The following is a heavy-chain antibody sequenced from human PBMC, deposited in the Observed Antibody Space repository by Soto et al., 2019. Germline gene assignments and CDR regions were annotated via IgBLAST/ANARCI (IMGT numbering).Heavy chain of an antibody. CDR1: GGSFSGYS. Sequence: PSETLSLTCAVYGGSFSGYSWSWIRQPPGKGLEWIGEINHSASTNYNPSLKSRVTISVDTSKNQFSLELSSVTAADTAVYYCARGRGHYYYYGMDVWGQGTTVTVSS. V-gene: IGHV4-34*01. CDR2: INHSAST. J-gene: IGHJ6*02. D-gene: IGHD2-15*01. CDR3: ARGRGHYYYYGMDV.